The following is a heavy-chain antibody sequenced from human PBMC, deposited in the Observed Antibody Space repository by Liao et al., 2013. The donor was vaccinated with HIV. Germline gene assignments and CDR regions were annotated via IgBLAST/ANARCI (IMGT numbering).Heavy chain of an antibody. CDR2: IYKSGTT. J-gene: IGHJ6*03. CDR1: SGSISGSPYY. D-gene: IGHD7-27*01. V-gene: IGHV4-39*07. Sequence: QVQLQESGPGLVKTSETLSLTCTVSSGSISGSPYYWAWIRQSPGKGLEWIGSIYKSGTTRYNPSLKGRVTISVDTSKNQFSLKVSSVTAADTAVYYCAREGTGDFHLGYLNYMDVWGKGTTVTVSS. CDR3: AREGTGDFHLGYLNYMDV.